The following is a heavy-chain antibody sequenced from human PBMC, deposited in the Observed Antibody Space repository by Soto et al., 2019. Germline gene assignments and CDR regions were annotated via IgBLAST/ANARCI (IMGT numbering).Heavy chain of an antibody. V-gene: IGHV3-23*01. D-gene: IGHD3-16*01. CDR1: GFTFSSYA. J-gene: IGHJ4*02. CDR3: AKDLWVKAY. Sequence: GGSLRLSCASSGFTFSSYAMGWVRQAPGKGLEWVSCTGGSGGSTYYADSVKGRFTISRDNSKNTLYLQMNSLRVEDTALYYCAKDLWVKAYWGQGTLVTVSS. CDR2: TGGSGGST.